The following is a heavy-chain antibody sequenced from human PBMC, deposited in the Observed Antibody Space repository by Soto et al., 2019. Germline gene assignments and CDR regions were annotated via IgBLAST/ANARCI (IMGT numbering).Heavy chain of an antibody. J-gene: IGHJ6*02. CDR3: VKDLGSTGSNGDYFYGLDV. CDR1: EFTFRSYW. CDR2: ISGDGSST. V-gene: IGHV3-74*01. D-gene: IGHD1-1*01. Sequence: EVQLVDSGGGLVQPGGSLRLSCAASEFTFRSYWMHWVRQSPGKGLVWVSRISGDGSSTNYADSVKGRFTISRDNAKNTVYLQIDSLRAEDTAVYYCVKDLGSTGSNGDYFYGLDVWGQGTTVTVSS.